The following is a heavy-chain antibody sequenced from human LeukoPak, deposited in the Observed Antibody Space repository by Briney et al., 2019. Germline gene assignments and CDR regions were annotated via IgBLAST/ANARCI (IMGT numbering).Heavy chain of an antibody. CDR3: ARHASNYAGLDV. J-gene: IGHJ6*02. V-gene: IGHV5-51*01. D-gene: IGHD3-16*01. CDR2: IFPGGSDV. CDR1: GYSFTHNW. Sequence: GESLKISCRGSGYSFTHNWIAWVRQMPGKGLECIGIIFPGGSDVRYSPSFQGHVTISVDKSIDTAYLQWNSLRASDTAMYFCARHASNYAGLDVWGQGTTVTVSS.